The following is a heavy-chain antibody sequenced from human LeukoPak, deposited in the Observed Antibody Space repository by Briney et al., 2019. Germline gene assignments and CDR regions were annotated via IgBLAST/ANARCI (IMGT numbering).Heavy chain of an antibody. CDR2: IYTSGST. Sequence: SETLSLTCTVPGGSISSYYWSWIRQPAAKVLERIGRIYTSGSTNYNPTLKSRVTMSVDTSKDQFSLKLSSVTAADTAVYYCARDRNDYIWGSYYMVVWGKGTTVTVSS. CDR1: GGSISSYY. J-gene: IGHJ6*03. CDR3: ARDRNDYIWGSYYMVV. V-gene: IGHV4-4*07. D-gene: IGHD3-16*01.